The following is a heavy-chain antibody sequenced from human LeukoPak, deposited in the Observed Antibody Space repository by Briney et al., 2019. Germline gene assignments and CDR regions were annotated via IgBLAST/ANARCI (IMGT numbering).Heavy chain of an antibody. D-gene: IGHD3-16*02. CDR3: ARDGVITFGGVIVLDY. CDR2: IKQDGSEK. CDR1: GFTFSDYW. Sequence: GGSLRLSCAASGFTFSDYWMSWVRQAPGKGLEWVANIKQDGSEKYYVGSVKGRFTISRDNAKNSLYLQMNSLRAEDTAVYYCARDGVITFGGVIVLDYWGQGTLVIVSS. J-gene: IGHJ4*02. V-gene: IGHV3-7*01.